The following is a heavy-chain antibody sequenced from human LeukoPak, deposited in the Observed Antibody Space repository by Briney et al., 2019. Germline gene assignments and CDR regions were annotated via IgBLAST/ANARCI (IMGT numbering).Heavy chain of an antibody. CDR1: GGTFSSYA. CDR3: AILLRPGITYDAFDI. V-gene: IGHV1-69*01. D-gene: IGHD3-3*01. Sequence: SVKVSCKASGGTFSSYAISWVRQAPGQGLEWMGGIIPIFGTANYAQKFQGRVTITADESTSTDYMELSSLRSEDTAVYYCAILLRPGITYDAFDIWGQGTMVTVSS. J-gene: IGHJ3*02. CDR2: IIPIFGTA.